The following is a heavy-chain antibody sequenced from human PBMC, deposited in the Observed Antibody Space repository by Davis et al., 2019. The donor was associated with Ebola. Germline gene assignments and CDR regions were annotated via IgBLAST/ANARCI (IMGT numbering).Heavy chain of an antibody. CDR1: GFTFSSYS. Sequence: GESLKISCAASGFTFSSYSMNWVRQAPGKGLEWVSAISGSGGSTYYADSVKGRFTISRDNSKNTLYLQMNSLRAEDTAVYYCAGGDFWSGQFDYWGQGILVTVSS. D-gene: IGHD3-3*01. CDR3: AGGDFWSGQFDY. V-gene: IGHV3-23*01. CDR2: ISGSGGST. J-gene: IGHJ4*02.